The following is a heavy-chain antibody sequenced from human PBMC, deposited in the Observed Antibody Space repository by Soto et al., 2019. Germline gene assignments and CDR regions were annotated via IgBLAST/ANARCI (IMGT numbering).Heavy chain of an antibody. CDR3: ARKQSGTMSES. Sequence: SEPMSVTCTVSCGSISISNCFCGWIRQPPGKDLEWIASIYYSGDTYYNPSLNSRVTMSIDMSKNQLSLEVRSVTAADTAMYYCARKQSGTMSESWGSGTLVTGSS. J-gene: IGHJ5*02. V-gene: IGHV4-39*01. D-gene: IGHD1-1*01. CDR2: IYYSGDT. CDR1: CGSISISNCF.